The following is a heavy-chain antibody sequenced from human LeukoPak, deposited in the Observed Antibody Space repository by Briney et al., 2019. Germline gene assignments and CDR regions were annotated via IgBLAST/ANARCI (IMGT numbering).Heavy chain of an antibody. CDR1: GFTFSSYA. CDR2: ISYDGSNK. J-gene: IGHJ4*02. Sequence: GGSLRLSCAASGFTFSSYAMHWVRQAPGKGLEWVAVISYDGSNKYYADSVKGRFTISRDNSKNTLYLQMNSLRAEDTAVYYCARDSPQGAIDYWGQGTLVTVSS. CDR3: ARDSPQGAIDY. V-gene: IGHV3-30-3*01.